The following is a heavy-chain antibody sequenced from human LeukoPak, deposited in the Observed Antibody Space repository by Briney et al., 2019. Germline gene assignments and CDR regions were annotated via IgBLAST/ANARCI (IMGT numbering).Heavy chain of an antibody. J-gene: IGHJ4*02. CDR2: SGTAGGT. V-gene: IGHV3-23*01. CDR3: AKKTPGTHPFDS. D-gene: IGHD6-13*01. CDR1: GFTFSSSA. Sequence: GGSLRLSCAASGFTFSSSAMNWVRQAPGKGLEWVSASGTAGGTYYADSVKGRFTISRDDSKNTLFLQMTSLRAEDTAVYYCAKKTPGTHPFDSWGQGTLVTVSP.